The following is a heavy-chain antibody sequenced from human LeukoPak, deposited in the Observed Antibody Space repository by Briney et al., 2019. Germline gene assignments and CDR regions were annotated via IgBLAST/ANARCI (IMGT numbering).Heavy chain of an antibody. CDR3: ARDGLLNWFDP. CDR2: INHSGST. CDR1: GGSFSGYY. Sequence: PSETLSLTCAVYGGSFSGYYWSWIRQPPGKGLEWIGEINHSGSTNYNPSLKSRVTMSVDTSKNQFSLKLSSVTAADTAVYYCARDGLLNWFDPWGQGTLVTVSS. V-gene: IGHV4-34*01. D-gene: IGHD2-8*01. J-gene: IGHJ5*02.